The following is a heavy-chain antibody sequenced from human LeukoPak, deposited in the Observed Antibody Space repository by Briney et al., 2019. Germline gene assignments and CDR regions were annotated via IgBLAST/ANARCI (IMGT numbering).Heavy chain of an antibody. D-gene: IGHD5-24*01. CDR1: GFTFSTFS. CDR2: ISRSSRTI. Sequence: GGSLRLSCTASGFTFSTFSMNWVRQAPGKGLEWLSFISRSSRTIYYADSVKGRFTISRDNSKNTLYLQMNSLRPEDTAVYSCARGQRRHIDMAPSFDYWGQGTLVTVSS. V-gene: IGHV3-48*01. CDR3: ARGQRRHIDMAPSFDY. J-gene: IGHJ4*02.